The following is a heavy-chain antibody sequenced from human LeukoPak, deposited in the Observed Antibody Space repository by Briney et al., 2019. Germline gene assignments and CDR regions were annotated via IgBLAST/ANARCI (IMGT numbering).Heavy chain of an antibody. D-gene: IGHD2-15*01. CDR1: GYTFTSYY. CDR2: INPSGGST. J-gene: IGHJ6*03. V-gene: IGHV1-46*01. Sequence: ASVKVSCTASGYTFTSYYMHWVRQAPGQGLEWMGIINPSGGSTSYAQKFQGRVTMTRDMSTSTVYMELSSLRSEDTAVYYCARDMGLCSGGSCYPGYYMDVWGKGTTVTVSS. CDR3: ARDMGLCSGGSCYPGYYMDV.